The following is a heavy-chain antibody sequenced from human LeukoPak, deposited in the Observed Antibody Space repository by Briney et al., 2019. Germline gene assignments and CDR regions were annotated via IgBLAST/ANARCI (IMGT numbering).Heavy chain of an antibody. CDR3: ARVRVSSYYGMDI. D-gene: IGHD2/OR15-2a*01. Sequence: GRSLRLSCAASEFTFSSYGMHWVRQAPGKGLEWVAVISYDGSNKYYAATVKGRFTISRDNSKNTLYLQMNSLRAEDTAVYYCARVRVSSYYGMDIWGQGTTVTVSS. J-gene: IGHJ6*02. CDR2: ISYDGSNK. V-gene: IGHV3-30*03. CDR1: EFTFSSYG.